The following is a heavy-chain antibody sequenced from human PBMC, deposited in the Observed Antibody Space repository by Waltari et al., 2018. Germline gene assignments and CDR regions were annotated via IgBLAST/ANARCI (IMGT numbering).Heavy chain of an antibody. V-gene: IGHV4-61*02. CDR1: GGSISSGSYY. J-gene: IGHJ4*02. D-gene: IGHD6-19*01. CDR3: ARGSGSGWHFDY. CDR2: IYTSGST. Sequence: QVQLQESGPGLVKPSQTLSLTCTVSGGSISSGSYYWRWIRQPAGKGLEWIGRIYTSGSTNYNPSLKSRVTISVDTSKNQFSLKLSSVTAADTAVYYCARGSGSGWHFDYWGQGTLVTVSS.